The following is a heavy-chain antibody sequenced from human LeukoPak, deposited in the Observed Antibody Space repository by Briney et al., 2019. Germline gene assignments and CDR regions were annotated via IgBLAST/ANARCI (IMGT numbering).Heavy chain of an antibody. Sequence: ETLSLTCTVSGGSISSYYWSWVRQAPGKGLEWVSAISGSGGSTYYADSVKGRFTISRDNSKNTLYLQMNSLRAEDTAVYYCAKDQGYLETDYWGQGTLVTVSS. CDR1: GGSISSYY. D-gene: IGHD2-15*01. CDR3: AKDQGYLETDY. V-gene: IGHV3-23*01. CDR2: ISGSGGST. J-gene: IGHJ4*02.